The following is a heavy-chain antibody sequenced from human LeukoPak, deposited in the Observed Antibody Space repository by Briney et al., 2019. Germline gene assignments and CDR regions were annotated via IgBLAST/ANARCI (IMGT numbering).Heavy chain of an antibody. V-gene: IGHV3-23*01. CDR2: ISGSGGDT. Sequence: GGSLRLSCAASGFTFSSYAMSWVRQAPGKGLEWVSVISGSGGDTYYADSVKGRFTISRHNSKNTLYLQMNSLRAEDTAIYYCARTGCTSTGCYENYWGQGTLVTVSS. CDR3: ARTGCTSTGCYENY. D-gene: IGHD2-2*01. J-gene: IGHJ4*02. CDR1: GFTFSSYA.